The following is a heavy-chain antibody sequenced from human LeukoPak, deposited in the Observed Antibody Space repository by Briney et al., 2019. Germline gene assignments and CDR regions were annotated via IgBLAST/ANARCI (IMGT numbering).Heavy chain of an antibody. D-gene: IGHD7-27*01. CDR2: MSSNSGDT. CDR1: GYTFTSYD. Sequence: ASVKVSCKASGYTFTSYDFNWVRQATGQRPEWMGWMSSNSGDTGYAQKFQDRVTMTRNTSISTAYMELSSLRSDDTAVYYCARGPPNWGYDYWGPGTLVTVSS. V-gene: IGHV1-8*01. CDR3: ARGPPNWGYDY. J-gene: IGHJ4*02.